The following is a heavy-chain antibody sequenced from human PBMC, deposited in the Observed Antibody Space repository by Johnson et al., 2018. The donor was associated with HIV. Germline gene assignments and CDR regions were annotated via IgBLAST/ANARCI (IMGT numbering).Heavy chain of an antibody. Sequence: EVQLVESGGGLVKPGGSLRLSCAASGFTFSDYYMSWIRQAPGKGLEWVSAIGTAGDTYYPGSVKGRFTISRENAKNSLYLQMNSLRAGDTAVYYCAKEEGLAAAGTGEAFDIWGQGTMVTVSS. D-gene: IGHD6-13*01. CDR1: GFTFSDYY. V-gene: IGHV3-13*01. CDR3: AKEEGLAAAGTGEAFDI. CDR2: IGTAGDT. J-gene: IGHJ3*02.